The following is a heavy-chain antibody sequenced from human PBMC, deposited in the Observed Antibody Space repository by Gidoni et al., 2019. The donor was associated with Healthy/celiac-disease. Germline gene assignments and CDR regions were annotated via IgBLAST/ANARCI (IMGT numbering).Heavy chain of an antibody. J-gene: IGHJ4*02. CDR2: IDWDDDK. Sequence: QVTLRESGPALVKPTQTLTLTCTFSGFSLSTSGMCVSWIRQPPGKALEWLALIDWDDDKYYSTSLKTRLTISKDTSKNQVVLTMTNMDPVDTATYYCARILGGSGYYSFDYWGQGTLVTVSS. CDR1: GFSLSTSGMC. CDR3: ARILGGSGYYSFDY. D-gene: IGHD3-22*01. V-gene: IGHV2-70*01.